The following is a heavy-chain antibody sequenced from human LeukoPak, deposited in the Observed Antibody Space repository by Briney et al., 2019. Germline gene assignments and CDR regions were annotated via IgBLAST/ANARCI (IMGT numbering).Heavy chain of an antibody. Sequence: PGGSLRLSCAASGFTFSSYSMNWVRQAPGKGLEWVSSISSSSYIYYADSVKGRFTISRDNAKNPLYLQMNSLRAEDTAVYYCARARPGIAVAGGDYWGQGTLVTVSS. CDR1: GFTFSSYS. V-gene: IGHV3-21*01. CDR3: ARARPGIAVAGGDY. CDR2: ISSSSYI. J-gene: IGHJ4*02. D-gene: IGHD6-19*01.